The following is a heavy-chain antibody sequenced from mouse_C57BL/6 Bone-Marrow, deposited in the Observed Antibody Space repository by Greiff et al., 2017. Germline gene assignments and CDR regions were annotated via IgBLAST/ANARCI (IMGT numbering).Heavy chain of an antibody. D-gene: IGHD2-4*01. CDR2: IYPGSGNT. Sequence: QVQLKESGPELVKPGASVKISCKASGYSFTSYYIHWVKQRPGQGLEWIGWIYPGSGNTKYNEKFKGKATLTADTSSSTAYMQLSSLTSEDSAVYYCARSGLYYDYVYWGQGTLVTVSA. J-gene: IGHJ3*01. CDR3: ARSGLYYDYVY. V-gene: IGHV1-66*01. CDR1: GYSFTSYY.